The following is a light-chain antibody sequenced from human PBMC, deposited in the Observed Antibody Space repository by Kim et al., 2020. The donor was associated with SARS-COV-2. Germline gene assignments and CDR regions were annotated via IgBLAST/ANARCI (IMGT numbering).Light chain of an antibody. CDR1: SNNIGFYNY. J-gene: IGLJ2*01. V-gene: IGLV2-11*01. Sequence: PGQSVTISCTGASNNIGFYNYVSWYQHHPGRAPKLIIYDVTKRPSGVPDRFSGSKSGNTASLTVSGLQSEDEADYYCCSYAGDYVIFGGGTQLTVL. CDR2: DVT. CDR3: CSYAGDYVI.